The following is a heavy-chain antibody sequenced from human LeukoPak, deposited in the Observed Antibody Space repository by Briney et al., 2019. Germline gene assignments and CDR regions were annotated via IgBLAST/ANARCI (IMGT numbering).Heavy chain of an antibody. CDR3: ARDNWNDAHAFDI. D-gene: IGHD1-20*01. J-gene: IGHJ3*02. CDR1: GFTFSSYA. CDR2: ISYDGSNK. V-gene: IGHV3-30*04. Sequence: GGSLRLSCAASGFTFSSYAMHWVRQAPGKGLEWVAVISYDGSNKYYADSVKGRFTISRDNSKDTLYLQMNSLRAEDTAVYYCARDNWNDAHAFDIWGQGTMVTVSS.